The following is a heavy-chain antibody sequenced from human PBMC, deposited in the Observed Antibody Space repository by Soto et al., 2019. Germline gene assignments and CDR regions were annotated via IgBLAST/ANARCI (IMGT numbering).Heavy chain of an antibody. CDR2: TYYRSKWYN. J-gene: IGHJ6*02. D-gene: IGHD6-13*01. CDR1: GDSVSSNSAA. CDR3: ARDSSWQQEAMGYYYYYGMDV. Sequence: SQTLPLTCAISGDSVSSNSAAWNWIRQSPSRGLEWLGRTYYRSKWYNDYAVSVKSRITINPDTSKNQFSLQLNSVTPEDTAVYYCARDSSWQQEAMGYYYYYGMDVWGQGTTVTVSS. V-gene: IGHV6-1*01.